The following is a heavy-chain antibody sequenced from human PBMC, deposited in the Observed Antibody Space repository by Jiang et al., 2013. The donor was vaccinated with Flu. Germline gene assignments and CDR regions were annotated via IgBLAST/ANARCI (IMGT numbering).Heavy chain of an antibody. CDR2: ISAGSGGT. CDR3: ARGGGIALDY. D-gene: IGHD2-15*01. Sequence: GAEVKKPGASVKVSCEASGFTFTKYDILWVRQAPGQRLEWMGWISAGSGGTTYSQKFQGRVTITRDTSATTAYMEVNSLRSEDTAVYYCARGGGIALDYWGQGTLVTVSS. CDR1: GFTFTKYD. J-gene: IGHJ4*02. V-gene: IGHV1-3*01.